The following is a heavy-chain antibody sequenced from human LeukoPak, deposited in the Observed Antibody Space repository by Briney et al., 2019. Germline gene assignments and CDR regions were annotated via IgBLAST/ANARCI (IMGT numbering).Heavy chain of an antibody. CDR1: GGSISRYY. J-gene: IGHJ3*01. CDR3: ARDPASFLSGYRQSL. CDR2: ISYSGST. Sequence: SETLSLTCSVSGGSISRYYWSWIRQPPGKGLEWIGYISYSGSTNYNPSLKSRITISLDTSKKELSLKMSSVTAADTAVYYCARDPASFLSGYRQSLWGQGTMVTVSS. V-gene: IGHV4-59*12. D-gene: IGHD5-12*01.